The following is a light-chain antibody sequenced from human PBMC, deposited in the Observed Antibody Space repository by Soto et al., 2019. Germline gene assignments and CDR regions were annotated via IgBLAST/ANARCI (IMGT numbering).Light chain of an antibody. CDR3: QHTFNSPPWT. CDR1: QSIGSW. Sequence: DIQMTQSPSTLSASVGDRVTITCRASQSIGSWLAWYQQKPGKAPELLIYTASNLQSGVPSRFSGSGSGTDFALTINSLQPEDFASYFCQHTFNSPPWTFGQGTKVDIK. J-gene: IGKJ1*01. CDR2: TAS. V-gene: IGKV1-5*01.